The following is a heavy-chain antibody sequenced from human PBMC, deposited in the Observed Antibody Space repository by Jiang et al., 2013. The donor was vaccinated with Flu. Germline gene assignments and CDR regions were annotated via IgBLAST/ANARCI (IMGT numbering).Heavy chain of an antibody. CDR2: INPSGGST. CDR3: ARDLQGYSGSYYGFDY. V-gene: IGHV1-46*01. J-gene: IGHJ4*02. Sequence: SGAEVKEPGASVKVSCRTSGYTFTNFYIHWMRQVPGQGLDWLGFINPSGGSTSYAQKFQGRVTMTRDTSTSTVYMELSSLRSEDTAVYYCARDLQGYSGSYYGFDYWGQGTLVTVSS. D-gene: IGHD1-26*01. CDR1: GYTFTNFY.